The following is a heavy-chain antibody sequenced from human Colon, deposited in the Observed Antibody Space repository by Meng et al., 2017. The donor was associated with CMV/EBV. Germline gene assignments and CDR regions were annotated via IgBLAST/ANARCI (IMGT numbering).Heavy chain of an antibody. CDR3: ARVPLTGYNWFDP. D-gene: IGHD3-9*01. Sequence: SVDSISSGGYYWSWIRQPPGKGLEWIGYISYSGTTYYTPSLKSRITISIDTSKNEFSLKLSAVTAADTAVFYCARVPLTGYNWFDPWGQGTPVTVSS. J-gene: IGHJ5*02. CDR1: VDSISSGGYY. CDR2: ISYSGTT. V-gene: IGHV4-30-4*01.